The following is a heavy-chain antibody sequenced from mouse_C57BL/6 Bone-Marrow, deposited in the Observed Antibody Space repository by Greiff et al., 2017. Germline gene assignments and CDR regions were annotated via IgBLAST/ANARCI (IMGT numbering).Heavy chain of an antibody. D-gene: IGHD2-3*01. CDR3: AREDDGYYPDY. V-gene: IGHV1-69*01. J-gene: IGHJ2*01. CDR2: IDPSDSYT. Sequence: VQLQESGAELVRPGASVKMSCKASGYTFTSYWMHWVKQRPGQGLEWIGEIDPSDSYTNYNQKFKGKSTLTVDKSSSTAYMQLSSLTSEDSAVYYCAREDDGYYPDYWGQGTTLTVSS. CDR1: GYTFTSYW.